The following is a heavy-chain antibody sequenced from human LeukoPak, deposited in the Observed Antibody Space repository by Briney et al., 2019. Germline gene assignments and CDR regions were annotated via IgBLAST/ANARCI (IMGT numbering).Heavy chain of an antibody. CDR1: GFTFSRYW. Sequence: GGSLRLSCAASGFTFSRYWMSWVRQAPGKGLEWVANIKQDGSEKYYVDSVKGRFTISRDNAKNSLYLQMNSLRAEDTAIYCCASWNYEHSSGWYYLDYWGQGTLVTVSS. CDR3: ASWNYEHSSGWYYLDY. CDR2: IKQDGSEK. J-gene: IGHJ4*02. V-gene: IGHV3-7*05. D-gene: IGHD6-19*01.